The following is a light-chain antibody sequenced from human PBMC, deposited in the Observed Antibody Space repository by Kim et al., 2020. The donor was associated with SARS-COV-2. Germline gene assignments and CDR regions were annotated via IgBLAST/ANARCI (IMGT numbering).Light chain of an antibody. Sequence: SASVGDRVTVTGRAGQGISNYLAWYQQKPGKVPKRLIYAASALQSGVPSRFSGSGSGTDFTLTISSRQREDVATYYCQKYNSAPYTSGQGTKLEI. CDR1: QGISNY. CDR2: AAS. V-gene: IGKV1-27*01. CDR3: QKYNSAPYT. J-gene: IGKJ2*01.